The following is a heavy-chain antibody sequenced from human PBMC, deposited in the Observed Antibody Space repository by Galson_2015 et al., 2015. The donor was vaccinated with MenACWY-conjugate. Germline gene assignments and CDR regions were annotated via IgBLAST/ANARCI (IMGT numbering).Heavy chain of an antibody. CDR1: GYTLTELS. J-gene: IGHJ4*02. D-gene: IGHD1-26*01. CDR2: FDPEDGET. V-gene: IGHV1-24*01. Sequence: SVKVSCKVSGYTLTELSMHWVRQAPGKGLEWMGGFDPEDGETIYAQKFQGRVTMTEDTSTDTAYMELSSLRSEDTAVYYCATDRGGSYYFDYWGQGTLVTVSS. CDR3: ATDRGGSYYFDY.